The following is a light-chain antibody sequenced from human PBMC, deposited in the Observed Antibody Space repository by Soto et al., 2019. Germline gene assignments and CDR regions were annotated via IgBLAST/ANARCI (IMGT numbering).Light chain of an antibody. CDR1: SSEVGGYNY. CDR3: ISYAGSNDFVV. J-gene: IGLJ2*01. Sequence: QSALTQPASVSGSPGQSITISCTGTSSEVGGYNYVSWYQQHPGKAPKLMIYEVSKRPSGVPDRFSGSKSDNTASLTVSGLQGEDEADYYCISYAGSNDFVVFGGGTQLTVL. V-gene: IGLV2-8*01. CDR2: EVS.